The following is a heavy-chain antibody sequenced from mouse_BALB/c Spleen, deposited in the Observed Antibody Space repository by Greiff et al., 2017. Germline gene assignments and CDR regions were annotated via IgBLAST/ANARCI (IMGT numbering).Heavy chain of an antibody. D-gene: IGHD2-4*01. CDR2: INSNGGST. V-gene: IGHV5-6-3*01. CDR1: GFTFSSYG. J-gene: IGHJ4*01. CDR3: AREGLRRVYAMDY. Sequence: EVMLVESGGGLVQPGGSRKLSCAASGFTFSSYGMSWVRQTPDKRLELVATINSNGGSTYYPDSVKGRFTISRDNAKNTLYLQMSSLKSEDTAMYYCAREGLRRVYAMDYWGQGTSVTVSS.